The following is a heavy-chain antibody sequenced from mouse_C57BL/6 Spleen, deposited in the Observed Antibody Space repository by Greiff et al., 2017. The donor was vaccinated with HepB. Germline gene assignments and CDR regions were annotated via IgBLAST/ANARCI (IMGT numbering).Heavy chain of an antibody. Sequence: QVTLKVCGPGILQPSQTLSLTCSFSGFSLSTFGMGVGWIRQPSGKGLEWLAHIWWDDDKYYNPALKSRLTISKDTSKNQVFLKIANVDTADTATYYCARIAEGYYYGSSPYWYFDVWGTGTTVTVSS. D-gene: IGHD1-1*01. V-gene: IGHV8-8*01. J-gene: IGHJ1*03. CDR1: GFSLSTFGMG. CDR2: IWWDDDK. CDR3: ARIAEGYYYGSSPYWYFDV.